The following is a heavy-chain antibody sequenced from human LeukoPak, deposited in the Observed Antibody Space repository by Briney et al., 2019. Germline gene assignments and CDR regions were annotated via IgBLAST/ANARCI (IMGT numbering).Heavy chain of an antibody. CDR1: GFTFSSYA. CDR3: ARERGSYHDAFDI. Sequence: GGSPRLSCAASGFTFSSYAMSFLRRAPGKGLEWVSYISSSTSTIYYADSVKGRFTISRDNAKSSLYLQMNSLRDEDTAVYYCARERGSYHDAFDIWGQGTMVTVSS. V-gene: IGHV3-48*02. D-gene: IGHD1-26*01. CDR2: ISSSTSTI. J-gene: IGHJ3*02.